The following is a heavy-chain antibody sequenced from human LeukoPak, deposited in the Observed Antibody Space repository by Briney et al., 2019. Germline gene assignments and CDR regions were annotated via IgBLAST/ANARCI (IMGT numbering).Heavy chain of an antibody. CDR2: IYPDDSET. CDR1: GYSFSTYW. J-gene: IGHJ4*02. CDR3: ARHDRSTWYMDY. Sequence: HGESLKISCKGSGYSFSTYWIGWVRQMPGKGLEWMGIIYPDDSETAYSPSFQGQVTISADKSISTAYLQWSGLKASDTAMYYCARHDRSTWYMDYWGQGTLVTVSS. D-gene: IGHD6-13*01. V-gene: IGHV5-51*01.